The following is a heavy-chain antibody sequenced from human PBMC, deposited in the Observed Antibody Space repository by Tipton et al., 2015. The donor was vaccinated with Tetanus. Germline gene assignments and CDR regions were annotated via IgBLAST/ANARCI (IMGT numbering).Heavy chain of an antibody. CDR1: GYTFTNYG. CDR3: ARGDTMDY. J-gene: IGHJ4*02. V-gene: IGHV1-18*01. Sequence: QSGPEVKKPGASVKVSCKGSGYTFTNYGINWVRQAPGQGLEWMGWINTDKGSTNYAQNLQGRVIMTTDTSTLTAYMELRSLRSDDTAVYYCARGDTMDYWGQGTLVTVSA. D-gene: IGHD5-18*01. CDR2: INTDKGST.